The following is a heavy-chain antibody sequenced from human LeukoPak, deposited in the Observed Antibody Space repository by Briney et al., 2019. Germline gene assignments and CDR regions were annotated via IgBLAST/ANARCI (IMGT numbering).Heavy chain of an antibody. D-gene: IGHD6-13*01. CDR3: ARQPVAADYYFDY. CDR2: IYPGDSDT. V-gene: IGHV5-51*01. J-gene: IGHJ4*02. Sequence: GESLKISCKGSGYSFTSYWIGWVRQMPGKGLEWMGIIYPGDSDTRYSPSFQGQVTISADKSISTAYLQWSSPKASDTAMYYCARQPVAADYYFDYWGQGTLVTVSS. CDR1: GYSFTSYW.